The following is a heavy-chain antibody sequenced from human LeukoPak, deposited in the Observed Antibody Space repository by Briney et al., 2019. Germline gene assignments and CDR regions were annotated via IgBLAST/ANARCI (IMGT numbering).Heavy chain of an antibody. D-gene: IGHD2-15*01. CDR1: RFTFSNYA. CDR2: ICGSGGNT. J-gene: IGHJ4*02. Sequence: PGGCLRHSPADPRFTFSNYALSSVRQTPGERLERVSHICGSGGNTFYADSVKGRFTISRDNSKNTLYLQMSSLRAEDTAVYYCAKDQTYGYPLLSAGDYWGQGTLVTVSS. CDR3: AKDQTYGYPLLSAGDY. V-gene: IGHV3-23*01.